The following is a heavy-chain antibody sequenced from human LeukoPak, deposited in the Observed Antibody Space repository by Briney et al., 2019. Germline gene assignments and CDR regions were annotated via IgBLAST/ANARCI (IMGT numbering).Heavy chain of an antibody. Sequence: SETLSLTCTVSGGSISSSSYYWGWIRQPPGKGLEWIGSIYYSGSTYYNPSLKSRVTISVDTSKNQFSLKLSSVTAADTAVYYCASVPYSSGWYCYFDYWGQGTLITVSS. CDR3: ASVPYSSGWYCYFDY. J-gene: IGHJ4*02. CDR2: IYYSGST. D-gene: IGHD6-19*01. V-gene: IGHV4-39*01. CDR1: GGSISSSSYY.